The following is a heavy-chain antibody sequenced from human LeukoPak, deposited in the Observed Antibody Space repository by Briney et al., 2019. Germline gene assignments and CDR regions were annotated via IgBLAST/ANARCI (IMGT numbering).Heavy chain of an antibody. CDR1: GFTVSSNY. J-gene: IGHJ5*02. CDR2: IYSGGST. D-gene: IGHD3-3*01. CDR3: ARDKYDFWSGPSRGFDP. V-gene: IGHV3-53*05. Sequence: GSLILSCAASGFTVSSNYMSWVRQAPGKGLEWVSVIYSGGSTYYADSVKGRFTISRDNSKNTLYLQMNSLRAEDTAVYYCARDKYDFWSGPSRGFDPWGQGTLVTVSS.